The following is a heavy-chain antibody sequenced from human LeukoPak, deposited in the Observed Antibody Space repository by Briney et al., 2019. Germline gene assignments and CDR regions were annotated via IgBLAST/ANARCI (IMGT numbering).Heavy chain of an antibody. CDR2: IYSGGST. CDR3: AKSMAVVVAARFDF. V-gene: IGHV3-53*01. D-gene: IGHD2-15*01. CDR1: GFTVSSNY. J-gene: IGHJ4*02. Sequence: PGGSLRLSCAASGFTVSSNYMSWVRQAPGKGLEWVSVIYSGGSTYYADSVKGRFTISRDNSKNTLYLQMNSLRAEDTAVYYCAKSMAVVVAARFDFWGQGTLVTVSS.